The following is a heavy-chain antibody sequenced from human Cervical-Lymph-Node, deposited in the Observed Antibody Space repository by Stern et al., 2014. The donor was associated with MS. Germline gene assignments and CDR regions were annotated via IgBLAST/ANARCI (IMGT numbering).Heavy chain of an antibody. CDR1: GFLFSDHA. J-gene: IGHJ4*02. Sequence: QVQLVQSGSELKKPGASVKVSCKASGFLFSDHALNWVRQAPGQGLEWMGSIHTDTGKPNSAQGFTGRLVFSLDTSVNTAFLEISGLKAEDTAVYYCARDGNDEETTVTTYWGQGTLITVSS. CDR2: IHTDTGKP. D-gene: IGHD4-17*01. CDR3: ARDGNDEETTVTTY. V-gene: IGHV7-4-1*02.